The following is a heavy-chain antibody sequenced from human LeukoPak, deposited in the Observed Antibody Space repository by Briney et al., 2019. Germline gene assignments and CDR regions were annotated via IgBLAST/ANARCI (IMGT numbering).Heavy chain of an antibody. CDR1: GFTFSSYW. CDR3: AKIWDYVWGSYDY. J-gene: IGHJ4*02. D-gene: IGHD3-16*01. CDR2: INSDGTGT. Sequence: PGGSLRLSCAASGFTFSSYWMHWVRQAPGKGPVWVSRINSDGTGTMYADSVKGRFTISRDNAKNTLYLQMNSLRAEDTAVYYCAKIWDYVWGSYDYWGQGTLVTASS. V-gene: IGHV3-74*03.